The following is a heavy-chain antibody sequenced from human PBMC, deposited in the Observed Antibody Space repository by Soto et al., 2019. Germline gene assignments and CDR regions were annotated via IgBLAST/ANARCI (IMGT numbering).Heavy chain of an antibody. CDR3: ARGGYYDSSGYSDY. D-gene: IGHD3-22*01. Sequence: PSETLSLTCTVSGGSISSGDYYWSWIRQPPGKGLEWIGYIYYSGSTYYNPSLKSRVTISVDTSISTAYMELSRLRSDDTAVYYCARGGYYDSSGYSDYWGQGTLVTVSS. V-gene: IGHV4-30-4*02. CDR1: GGSISSGDYY. J-gene: IGHJ4*02. CDR2: IYYSGST.